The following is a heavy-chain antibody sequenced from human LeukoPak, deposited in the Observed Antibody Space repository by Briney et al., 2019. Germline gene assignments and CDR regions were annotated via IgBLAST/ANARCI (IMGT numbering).Heavy chain of an antibody. J-gene: IGHJ4*02. D-gene: IGHD2-2*01. CDR3: AREKDIVVVPAATGYFDY. Sequence: SVKVSCKASGGTFSSYAISWVRQAPGQGLEWMGGIIPIFGTANYAQKFQGRVTITADESTSTAYMELSSLRSEDTAVYYCAREKDIVVVPAATGYFDYWGQGNLVTVSS. CDR1: GGTFSSYA. V-gene: IGHV1-69*13. CDR2: IIPIFGTA.